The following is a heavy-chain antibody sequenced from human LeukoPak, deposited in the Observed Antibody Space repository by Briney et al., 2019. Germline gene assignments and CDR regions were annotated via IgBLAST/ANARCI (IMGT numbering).Heavy chain of an antibody. Sequence: SETLSLTCTVSSGSISSYYWSWIRQPPGKGLEWIGYIDYSGSTNYNPSLKSRLTISVDTSKNQFSLKLSSVTAADTAVYYCARHRERGFPPFDSWGQGTLVTVSS. J-gene: IGHJ4*02. V-gene: IGHV4-59*08. CDR2: IDYSGST. CDR1: SGSISSYY. D-gene: IGHD5-24*01. CDR3: ARHRERGFPPFDS.